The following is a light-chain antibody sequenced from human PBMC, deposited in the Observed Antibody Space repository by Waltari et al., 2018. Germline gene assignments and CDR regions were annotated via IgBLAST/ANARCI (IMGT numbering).Light chain of an antibody. CDR3: XXLKSXXXX. J-gene: IGKJ4*01. V-gene: IGKV1-9*01. CDR2: TAS. CDR1: QGISTY. Sequence: DIQLTQSPSFLSASVGDRVTITCRASQGISTYLAWYQFKPGKAPKLLIYTASTLQDGVPSXXXGSVAGTDFXLTISSXXPXDFATYFCXXLKSXXXXFAVGTEVEXK.